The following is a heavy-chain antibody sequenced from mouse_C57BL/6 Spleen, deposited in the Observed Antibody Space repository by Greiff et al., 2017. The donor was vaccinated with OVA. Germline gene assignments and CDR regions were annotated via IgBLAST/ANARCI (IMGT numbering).Heavy chain of an antibody. J-gene: IGHJ1*03. Sequence: QVQLQQPGAELVKPGASVKLSCKASGYTFTSYWMQWVKQRPGQGLEWIGEIDPSDSYSNYNQKFKGKATLTVDTSSSTAYMQLSSLTSEDSAVYYCARRQYGDYYWYFDVWGTGTTVTVAS. D-gene: IGHD2-10*02. CDR1: GYTFTSYW. V-gene: IGHV1-50*01. CDR2: IDPSDSYS. CDR3: ARRQYGDYYWYFDV.